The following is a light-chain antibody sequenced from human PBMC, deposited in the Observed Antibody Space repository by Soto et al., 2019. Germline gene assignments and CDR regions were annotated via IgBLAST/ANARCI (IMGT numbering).Light chain of an antibody. V-gene: IGKV3-15*01. Sequence: EKVMTQSPATLSVARGERATLSCRASQSVSSNLAWYQQKPGQAPRLLIYGASTRATGIPARFSGSGSGTEFTLTISSLQSEDFAVYYCQQYNNWPQTFGQGTKV. CDR1: QSVSSN. CDR3: QQYNNWPQT. J-gene: IGKJ1*01. CDR2: GAS.